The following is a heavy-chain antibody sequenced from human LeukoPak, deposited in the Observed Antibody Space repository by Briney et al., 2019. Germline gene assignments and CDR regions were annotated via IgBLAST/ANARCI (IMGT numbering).Heavy chain of an antibody. CDR1: GYTFTNYG. V-gene: IGHV1-3*01. CDR2: INGGNGNA. J-gene: IGHJ1*01. D-gene: IGHD3-22*01. Sequence: ASVKVSCKTSGYTFTNYGMHWVRQAPGQRLEWMGWINGGNGNAKYSQNFQGRVTIIRDTSASTAYMELSSLRSEDTAVYYCARVPLHDSSGHYYPHWGQGTLVTVST. CDR3: ARVPLHDSSGHYYPH.